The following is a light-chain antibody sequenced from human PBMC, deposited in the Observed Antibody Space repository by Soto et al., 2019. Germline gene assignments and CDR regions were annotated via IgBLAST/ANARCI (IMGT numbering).Light chain of an antibody. CDR3: QQYYSYPWT. Sequence: GDRVTIPCRASQSISSWLAWYQQKPGKAPKLLIYDASSLQSGVPSRFSGSGSGTDFTLTISCLQSEDFATYYCQQYYSYPWTFGQGTKVDI. CDR2: DAS. J-gene: IGKJ1*01. V-gene: IGKV1-5*01. CDR1: QSISSW.